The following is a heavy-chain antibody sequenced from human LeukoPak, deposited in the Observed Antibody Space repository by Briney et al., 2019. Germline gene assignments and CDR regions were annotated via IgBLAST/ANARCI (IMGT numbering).Heavy chain of an antibody. CDR3: AAPGYCSSTSCQALGAFDI. J-gene: IGHJ3*02. CDR2: IVVGSGNT. V-gene: IGHV1-58*02. CDR1: GFTFTSSA. Sequence: SVKVSCKASGFTFTSSAMQWVRQARGQRLEWIGWIVVGSGNTNYAQKFQERVTITRDMSTSTAYMELSSLRSEDTAVYYCAAPGYCSSTSCQALGAFDIWGQGAMVTVSS. D-gene: IGHD2-2*01.